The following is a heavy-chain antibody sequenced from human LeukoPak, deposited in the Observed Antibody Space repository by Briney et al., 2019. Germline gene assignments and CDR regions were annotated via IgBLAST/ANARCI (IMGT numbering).Heavy chain of an antibody. CDR2: INYSGST. CDR3: ASEPCSGCSPDY. CDR1: GGSISSSGFY. J-gene: IGHJ4*02. V-gene: IGHV4-39*01. Sequence: SETLSLTCSVSGGSISSSGFYWDWIRQPPGKGLEWIGSINYSGSTYYDPSLKRRVTISVDTSKNQFSLKLSSVTAADTAVYYCASEPCSGCSPDYWGQGTLVTVSS. D-gene: IGHD6-19*01.